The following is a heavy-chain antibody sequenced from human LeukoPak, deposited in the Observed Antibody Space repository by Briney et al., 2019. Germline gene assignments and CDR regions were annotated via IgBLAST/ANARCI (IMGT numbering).Heavy chain of an antibody. CDR3: ARGPHYYDSSGYYVYFQH. J-gene: IGHJ1*01. V-gene: IGHV4-39*07. CDR2: IYYSGST. Sequence: SETLSLTCTVSGGSISSSSYYWGWIRQPPGKGLEWIGSIYYSGSTYYNPSLKSRVTISVDTSKNQFSLKLSSVTAADTAVYYCARGPHYYDSSGYYVYFQHWGQGTLVTVSS. CDR1: GGSISSSSYY. D-gene: IGHD3-22*01.